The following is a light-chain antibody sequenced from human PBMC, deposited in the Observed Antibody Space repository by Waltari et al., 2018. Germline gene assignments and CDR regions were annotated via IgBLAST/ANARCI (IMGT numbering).Light chain of an antibody. CDR1: PGIANY. Sequence: DVRVTQSPSSLSAAAGDRVTITCRASPGIANYLAWYQQKPGILPTLLIYDASTLRSGGPPRFRCSGSGTDFTLTITSLQPEDVATYYCQMYNGAPRTFGQGTKVEI. CDR3: QMYNGAPRT. CDR2: DAS. V-gene: IGKV1-27*01. J-gene: IGKJ1*01.